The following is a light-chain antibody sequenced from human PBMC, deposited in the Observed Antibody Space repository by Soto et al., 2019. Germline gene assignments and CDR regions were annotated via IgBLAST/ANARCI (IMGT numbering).Light chain of an antibody. Sequence: QLVLTQSPFASASLGASVKLTCTLSSGHNNYAIAWHQQQPGKGPRYLIKITSDGTYIKGDGVPHRFSGSRSGAERSLTISSLQPDDEADYYCQTWDTGILFGGGTKLTVL. CDR2: ITSDGTY. CDR1: SGHNNYA. CDR3: QTWDTGIL. J-gene: IGLJ3*02. V-gene: IGLV4-69*01.